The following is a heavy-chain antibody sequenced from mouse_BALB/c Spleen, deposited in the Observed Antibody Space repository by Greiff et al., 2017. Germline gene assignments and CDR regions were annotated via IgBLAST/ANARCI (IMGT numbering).Heavy chain of an antibody. CDR3: ARHSSQGNAMDY. J-gene: IGHJ4*01. CDR1: GFTFSSYG. D-gene: IGHD3-2*02. V-gene: IGHV5-6*01. CDR2: ISSGGSYT. Sequence: EVKVVESGGDLVKPGGSLKLSCAASGFTFSSYGMSWVRQTPDKRLEWVATISSGGSYTYYPDSVKGRFTISRDNAKNTLYLQMSSLKSEDTAMYYCARHSSQGNAMDYWGQGTSVTVSS.